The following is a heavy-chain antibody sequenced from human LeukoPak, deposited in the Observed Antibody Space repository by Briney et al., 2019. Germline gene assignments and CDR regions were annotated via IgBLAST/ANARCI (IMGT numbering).Heavy chain of an antibody. V-gene: IGHV4-61*01. CDR1: GGSVSSGSYY. CDR3: ARVGCSGGSCYPDY. J-gene: IGHJ4*02. Sequence: PSETLSLTCTVSGGSVSSGSYYWSWIRQPPGKGLEWIVYIHYSGDINYNPSLKSRVTISAYTSKKQLSLKLSSVTAADTAVYYCARVGCSGGSCYPDYWGQGTLVTVSS. CDR2: IHYSGDI. D-gene: IGHD2-15*01.